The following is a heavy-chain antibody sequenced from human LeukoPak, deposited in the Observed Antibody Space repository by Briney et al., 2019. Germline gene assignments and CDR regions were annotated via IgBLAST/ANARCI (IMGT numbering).Heavy chain of an antibody. V-gene: IGHV1-18*01. CDR3: ATHIAANDY. J-gene: IGHJ4*02. D-gene: IGHD6-25*01. Sequence: GASVKVSCKASGCTFSSYDINWVRQAPGQGLEWMGWISGYNGNTNYAQKLQGRVTMTTDTSTSTAYMELRSLRSDDTAVYYCATHIAANDYWGQGTLVTVSS. CDR2: ISGYNGNT. CDR1: GCTFSSYD.